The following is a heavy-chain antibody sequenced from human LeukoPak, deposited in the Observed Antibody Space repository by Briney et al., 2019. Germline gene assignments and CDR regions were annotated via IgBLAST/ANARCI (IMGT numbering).Heavy chain of an antibody. CDR2: ISAYNGNT. J-gene: IGHJ4*02. Sequence: ASVKVSCKTSGYTFTSYGISWVRQAPGQGLEWMGWISAYNGNTHSAQKLQGRVTMTTDTSTSTAYMELRSLRSDDTAVYYCARGFPPRRQYDSSGYYSYYFDYWGQGTLVTVSS. CDR3: ARGFPPRRQYDSSGYYSYYFDY. CDR1: GYTFTSYG. V-gene: IGHV1-18*01. D-gene: IGHD3-22*01.